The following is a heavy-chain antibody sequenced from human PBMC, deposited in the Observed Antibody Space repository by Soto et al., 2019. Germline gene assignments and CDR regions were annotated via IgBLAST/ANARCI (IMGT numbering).Heavy chain of an antibody. D-gene: IGHD5-18*01. CDR2: IKQDGSEK. Sequence: GGSLRLSCAASGFTFSSYWMSWVRQAPGKGLEWVANIKQDGSEKYYVDSVKGRFTISRDNDKNSLYLQMNSLRAEDTAVYYCARGYYYYFYYMDVWGKGTTVTVSS. V-gene: IGHV3-7*03. CDR3: ARGYYYYFYYMDV. CDR1: GFTFSSYW. J-gene: IGHJ6*03.